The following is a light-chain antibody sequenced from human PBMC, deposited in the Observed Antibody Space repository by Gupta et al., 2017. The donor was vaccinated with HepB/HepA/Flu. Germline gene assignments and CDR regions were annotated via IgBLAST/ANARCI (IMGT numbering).Light chain of an antibody. CDR2: AAS. J-gene: IGKJ4*01. V-gene: IGKV1-39*01. Sequence: ASQTITKYLNWYQQKPGKAPKLLIYAASRLQSWVPSRFSAYTSGTQFTLTISSLQPEDFATYYCQQSDSFPRTFGGGTEVEIK. CDR3: QQSDSFPRT. CDR1: QTITKY.